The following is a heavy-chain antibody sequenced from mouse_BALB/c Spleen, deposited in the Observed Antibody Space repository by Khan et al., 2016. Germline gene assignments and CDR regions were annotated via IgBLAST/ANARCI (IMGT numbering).Heavy chain of an antibody. CDR1: GFTFTDYY. CDR2: IRNKANGYTT. CDR3: ARDRYDGFDY. D-gene: IGHD2-14*01. V-gene: IGHV7-3*02. Sequence: EVQLQESGGGLVQPGGSLRLSCATSGFTFTDYYMSWVRQPPGKALEWLGFIRNKANGYTTEYSVSVKGRLTISRDNSQSILYLQMNTLRAEDSATYYCARDRYDGFDYWGQGTTLTVSS. J-gene: IGHJ2*01.